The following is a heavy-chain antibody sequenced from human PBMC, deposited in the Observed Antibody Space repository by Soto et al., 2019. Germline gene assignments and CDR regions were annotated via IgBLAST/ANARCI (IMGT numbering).Heavy chain of an antibody. V-gene: IGHV1-18*01. Sequence: KECRYTFASSGLRSVRQAPGQGLEWMGWISAYNGNTNYAQKLQGRVTMTTDTSTSTAYMELRSLKSDDTAVYYCARWSTDIDYWGQPTLVTVYS. J-gene: IGHJ4*02. CDR2: ISAYNGNT. CDR1: RYTFASSG. D-gene: IGHD2-2*01. CDR3: ARWSTDIDY.